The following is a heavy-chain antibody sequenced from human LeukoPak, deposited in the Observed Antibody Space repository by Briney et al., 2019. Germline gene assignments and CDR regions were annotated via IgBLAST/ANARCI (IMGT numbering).Heavy chain of an antibody. V-gene: IGHV3-30*02. CDR2: IRYDGSNK. CDR1: GFTFSTYG. CDR3: ATFPGGPSYYFDY. D-gene: IGHD3-16*01. J-gene: IGHJ4*02. Sequence: GGSLRLSCAASGFTFSTYGMYWVRQAPGKGLEWVAFIRYDGSNKYYADSVKGRFTISRDNSKNTLYLQMNSLRAEDTAVYYCATFPGGPSYYFDYWGQGTLVTVSS.